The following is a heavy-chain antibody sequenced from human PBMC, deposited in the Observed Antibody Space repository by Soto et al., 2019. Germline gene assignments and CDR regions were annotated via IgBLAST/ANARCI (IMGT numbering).Heavy chain of an antibody. CDR1: GFTFSLYD. CDR2: IGTAADT. Sequence: EVQLVESGGGLVQPGGSLRLSCAASGFTFSLYDMYWDRQATGKGLEWVSAIGTAADTYYPGSVQGRLIISREDAKNSLYLQMNSLRAGDTAVYYCVRARGGEYFGEQLSWGQGTLVIVSS. V-gene: IGHV3-13*04. D-gene: IGHD3-10*01. CDR3: VRARGGEYFGEQLS. J-gene: IGHJ4*02.